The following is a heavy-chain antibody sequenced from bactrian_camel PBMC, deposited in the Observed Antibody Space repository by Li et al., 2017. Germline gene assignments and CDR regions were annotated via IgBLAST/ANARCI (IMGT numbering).Heavy chain of an antibody. CDR1: GFIFSSCK. D-gene: IGHD6*01. CDR2: IYTGSGGSA. V-gene: IGHV3S54*01. J-gene: IGHJ4*01. Sequence: VQLVESGGGSVQAGGSLKLSCEGSGFIFSSCKMGWYRQVPGKEREAVATIYTGSGGSAYYADSVKGRFTLSRDETGNTVYLQMNNTKPEDTGVYFCAARRTEVAVCRAAAEYDYWGQGTQVTVS. CDR3: AARRTEVAVCRAAAEYDY.